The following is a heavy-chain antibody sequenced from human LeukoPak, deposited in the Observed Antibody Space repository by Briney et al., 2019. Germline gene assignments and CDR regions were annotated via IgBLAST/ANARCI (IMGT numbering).Heavy chain of an antibody. J-gene: IGHJ4*02. D-gene: IGHD6-19*01. CDR2: ISWNGARI. CDR1: GFTFAEYT. V-gene: IGHV3-43*01. Sequence: GGSLRLSCAASGFTFAEYTMHWVRQAPGKGLECVSLISWNGARIHYGDSVKGRFTISRDNSKNSLYLQMNSLRTEDTALYYCVKDLVAASENVRGWYPMDYWGQGTLVTVSS. CDR3: VKDLVAASENVRGWYPMDY.